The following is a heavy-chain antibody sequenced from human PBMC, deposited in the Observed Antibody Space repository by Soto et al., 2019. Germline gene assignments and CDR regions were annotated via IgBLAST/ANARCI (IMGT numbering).Heavy chain of an antibody. CDR1: GFSLGNYC. V-gene: IGHV3-74*01. D-gene: IGHD1-26*01. CDR2: IKSDGSSS. Sequence: XESLRLSCAASGFSLGNYCMHWVRQSPGKGLMWVARIKSDGSSSSYADSVKGRFTISRDNAKNTLYLQMNSLGAEDSAVYYCHRVIVGGNGHFDYCGQGTLVTVSS. J-gene: IGHJ4*02. CDR3: HRVIVGGNGHFDY.